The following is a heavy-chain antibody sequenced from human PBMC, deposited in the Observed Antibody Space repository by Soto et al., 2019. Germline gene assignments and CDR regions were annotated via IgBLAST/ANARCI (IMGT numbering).Heavy chain of an antibody. J-gene: IGHJ6*02. D-gene: IGHD4-17*01. CDR3: ARDVGDYGRHYYYGMDV. CDR2: IWYDGSNK. V-gene: IGHV3-33*01. Sequence: QVQLVESGGGVVQPGRSLRLSCAASGFTFSSYGMHWVRQAPGKGLEWVAVIWYDGSNKYYADSVKGRFTISRDNSKNTLYLQMNSLRAEDTAVYYCARDVGDYGRHYYYGMDVWGQGTTVTVSS. CDR1: GFTFSSYG.